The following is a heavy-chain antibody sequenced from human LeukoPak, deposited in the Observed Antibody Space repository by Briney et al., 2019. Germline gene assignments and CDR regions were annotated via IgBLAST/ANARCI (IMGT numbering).Heavy chain of an antibody. Sequence: GASVKVSCKASGYTFTGYYMHWVRQAPGQGLEWMGRINPNSGGTNYAQKFQGRVTMTRDTSISTAYMELSRLRSDDTAVYYCARGTTVTTRRGAYYYYYMDVWGKGTTVTVSS. D-gene: IGHD4-17*01. CDR1: GYTFTGYY. V-gene: IGHV1-2*06. CDR3: ARGTTVTTRRGAYYYYYMDV. CDR2: INPNSGGT. J-gene: IGHJ6*03.